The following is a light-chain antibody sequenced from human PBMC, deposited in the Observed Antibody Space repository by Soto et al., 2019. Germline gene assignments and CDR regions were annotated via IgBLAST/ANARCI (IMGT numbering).Light chain of an antibody. CDR1: SSDIVTPGY. V-gene: IGLV2-8*01. Sequence: QSALTQPPSASGSPGQSVTISCTGTSSDIVTPGYVSWYQQNPGKAPKLMLYEVNQRPSGVPDRFSGSKSGNTASLTVSGLQAEDEANYYCSSYAGGNNWVFGGGTKLTVL. CDR3: SSYAGGNNWV. CDR2: EVN. J-gene: IGLJ3*02.